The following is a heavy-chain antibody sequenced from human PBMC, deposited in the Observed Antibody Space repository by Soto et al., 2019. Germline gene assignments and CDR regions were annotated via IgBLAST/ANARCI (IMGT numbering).Heavy chain of an antibody. Sequence: ASVKVSCKASGYTFTSYGINWVRQATGQGLEWMGWMNPNSGNTGYAQKFQGRVTMTRNTSISTAYMELSSLRSEDPAVYYCATCGGGFGESYHYYYMDVWGKGTTVTVSS. CDR1: GYTFTSYG. D-gene: IGHD3-10*01. V-gene: IGHV1-8*01. CDR3: ATCGGGFGESYHYYYMDV. J-gene: IGHJ6*03. CDR2: MNPNSGNT.